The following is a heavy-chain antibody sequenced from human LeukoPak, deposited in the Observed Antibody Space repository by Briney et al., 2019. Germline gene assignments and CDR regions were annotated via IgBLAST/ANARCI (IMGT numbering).Heavy chain of an antibody. CDR3: ARGNYGDYDDACDI. V-gene: IGHV4-59*01. CDR1: GGSISSYH. J-gene: IGHJ3*02. Sequence: LETLSLTCTVSGGSISSYHWSWIRQPPGKGLEWIGHIYYSGSTKYNPSLKSRVTISVDTSKNQFSLKLSSVTAADTAVYYCARGNYGDYDDACDIWGHGTMVTVSS. D-gene: IGHD4-17*01. CDR2: IYYSGST.